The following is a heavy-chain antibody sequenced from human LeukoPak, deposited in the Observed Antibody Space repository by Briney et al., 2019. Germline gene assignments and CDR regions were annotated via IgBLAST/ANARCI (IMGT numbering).Heavy chain of an antibody. J-gene: IGHJ4*02. CDR3: ARRVPAASGGGFDY. V-gene: IGHV4-4*08. Sequence: SETLSLTCAVSGGSLSGYYWNWIRQPPGKGLEWIGYVNAVGSTKYNPSLSSRLTISVDKSKNQFSLKLNSVAAADSAVYFCARRVPAASGGGFDYWGQGTLVAVSS. D-gene: IGHD2-2*01. CDR1: GGSLSGYY. CDR2: VNAVGST.